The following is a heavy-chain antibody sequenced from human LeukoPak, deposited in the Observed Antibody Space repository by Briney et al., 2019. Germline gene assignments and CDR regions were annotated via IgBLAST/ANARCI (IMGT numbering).Heavy chain of an antibody. CDR3: ARGHYYGSGSYYPYYYYGMDV. J-gene: IGHJ6*02. D-gene: IGHD3-10*01. V-gene: IGHV4-34*01. CDR1: GGSFSGYY. CDR2: INHSGST. Sequence: PSETLSLTCAVYGGSFSGYYWSWIRQPPGKGLEWIGEINHSGSTNYNPSLKSRVTISVDTSKNQFSLKLSSVTAADTAVYYCARGHYYGSGSYYPYYYYGMDVWGQGTTVTASS.